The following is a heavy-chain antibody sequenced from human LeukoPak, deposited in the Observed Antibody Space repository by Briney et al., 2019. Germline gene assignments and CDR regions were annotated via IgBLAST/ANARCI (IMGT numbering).Heavy chain of an antibody. V-gene: IGHV1-8*03. CDR1: GYTFTSYD. J-gene: IGHJ5*02. CDR2: MNPNSGNT. Sequence: ASVKVSCKASGYTFTSYDINWVRQATGQGLEWMGWMNPNSGNTGYAQKFQGRVTITRNTSISTAYMELSSLRSEDTAVYYCARVYCGGDCRYNWFDPWGQGTLVTVSS. D-gene: IGHD2-21*02. CDR3: ARVYCGGDCRYNWFDP.